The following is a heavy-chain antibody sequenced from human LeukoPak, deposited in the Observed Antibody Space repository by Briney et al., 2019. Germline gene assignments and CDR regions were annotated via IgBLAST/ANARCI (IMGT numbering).Heavy chain of an antibody. Sequence: GGSLRLSCAASGFTFSDSDMHWVRQTSGKGLEWVGRIRDKASNYATAYAAPVKGRFTISREDSKNTACLQMNSLKTEDTAIYYCTYYRRDPRGFYYGMDVWGQGTTVTVSS. J-gene: IGHJ6*02. V-gene: IGHV3-73*01. CDR2: IRDKASNYAT. CDR1: GFTFSDSD. CDR3: TYYRRDPRGFYYGMDV. D-gene: IGHD1-26*01.